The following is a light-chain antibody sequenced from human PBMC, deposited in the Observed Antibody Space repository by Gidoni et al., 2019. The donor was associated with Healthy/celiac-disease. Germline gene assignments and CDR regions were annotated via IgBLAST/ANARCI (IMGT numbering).Light chain of an antibody. J-gene: IGLJ2*01. CDR2: GKN. Sequence: SSELTQDPAVSVALGQTVRITCQGDSLRSYYASWYQQKPGQAPVLVIYGKNNRPSGIPDRFPGSSSGNTASLTITGAQAEDEADYYCNSRDSSAKAIFGGGTKLTVL. CDR3: NSRDSSAKAI. V-gene: IGLV3-19*01. CDR1: SLRSYY.